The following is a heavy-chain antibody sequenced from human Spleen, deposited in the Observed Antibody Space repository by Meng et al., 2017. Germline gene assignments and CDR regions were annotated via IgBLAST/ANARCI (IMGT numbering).Heavy chain of an antibody. CDR3: ARDLPSDYGDYGMSDLNWFDP. CDR1: GYTFTNYD. Sequence: ASVKVSCKASGYTFTNYDIIWVRQATGQGLEWMGHIKPQSGDTLYAQKFQGRVTMTRDTSISTAYMELSRLRSDDTAVYYCARDLPSDYGDYGMSDLNWFDPWGQGTLVTVSS. CDR2: IKPQSGDT. J-gene: IGHJ5*02. D-gene: IGHD4-17*01. V-gene: IGHV1-2*06.